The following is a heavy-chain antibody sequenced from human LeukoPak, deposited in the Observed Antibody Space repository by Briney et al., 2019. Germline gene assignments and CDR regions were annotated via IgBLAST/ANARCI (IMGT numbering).Heavy chain of an antibody. CDR2: ISSSGNTV. D-gene: IGHD6-19*01. CDR3: ARDQVSVAGTGIDY. Sequence: GGSLRLSCAASGFTFSDYYMSWIRQAPGKGLEWVSYISSSGNTVKYADSVKGRFTISRDNAKNSLYLQMNSLRAEDTAVYYCARDQVSVAGTGIDYWGQGTLVTVSS. V-gene: IGHV3-11*04. J-gene: IGHJ4*02. CDR1: GFTFSDYY.